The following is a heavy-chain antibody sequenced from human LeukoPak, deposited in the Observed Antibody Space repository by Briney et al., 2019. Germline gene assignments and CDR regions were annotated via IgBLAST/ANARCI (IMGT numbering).Heavy chain of an antibody. CDR1: GGSISSSSYY. CDR2: IYYSGST. V-gene: IGHV4-39*01. J-gene: IGHJ6*02. Sequence: SETLSLTCTVSGGSISSSSYYWGWIRQPPGKGLEWIGSIYYSGSTYYNPSLKSRVTIPVDTSKNQFSLKLSSVTAADTAVYYRAIYSLYYSSSFMDVWGQGTTVTVSS. CDR3: AIYSLYYSSSFMDV. D-gene: IGHD6-13*01.